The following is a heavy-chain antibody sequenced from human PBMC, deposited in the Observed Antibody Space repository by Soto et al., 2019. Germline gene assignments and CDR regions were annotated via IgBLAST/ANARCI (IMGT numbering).Heavy chain of an antibody. CDR2: IDHDGPT. J-gene: IGHJ4*02. V-gene: IGHV3-74*01. Sequence: EVQLVDSGGGLVQPGGSLRLSCAGSGFTFSNYWMHWVRQDPGKGLEWVSRIDHDGPTDYADSVRGRFTISIDNAENTLYLQMNSLRPEDTAVYYCVRDSHGDYWGQGTLVTVSS. CDR1: GFTFSNYW. CDR3: VRDSHGDY.